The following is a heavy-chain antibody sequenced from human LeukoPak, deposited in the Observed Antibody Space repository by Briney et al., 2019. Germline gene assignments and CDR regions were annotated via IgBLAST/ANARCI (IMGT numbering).Heavy chain of an antibody. Sequence: SETLSLTCTVSGGSISSGGYYWSWIRQHPGKGLEWIGYIYYSGSTYYNPSLKSRVTISVDTSKNQFSLKLSSATAADTAVYYCARSASYYDILTGYYPGWFDPWGQGTLVTVSS. CDR2: IYYSGST. J-gene: IGHJ5*02. V-gene: IGHV4-31*03. D-gene: IGHD3-9*01. CDR3: ARSASYYDILTGYYPGWFDP. CDR1: GGSISSGGYY.